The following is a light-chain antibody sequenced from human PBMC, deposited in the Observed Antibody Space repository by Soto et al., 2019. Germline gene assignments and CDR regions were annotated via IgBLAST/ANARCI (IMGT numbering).Light chain of an antibody. J-gene: IGKJ1*01. CDR1: QTISSW. Sequence: DIQMTPSPSTLSGSVVDRVTITCRASQTISSWLAWYQQMPGKAPKLLIYDASSLHSGVPSRFSGSGSGTEFTLTISSLQPDDFATYYCQQYNTYSWTFGQGTKVDIK. V-gene: IGKV1-5*01. CDR2: DAS. CDR3: QQYNTYSWT.